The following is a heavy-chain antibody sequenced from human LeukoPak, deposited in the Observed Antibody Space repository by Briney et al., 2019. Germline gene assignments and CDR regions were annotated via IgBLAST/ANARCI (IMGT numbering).Heavy chain of an antibody. CDR3: AKSTMIVVVAFDI. J-gene: IGHJ3*02. V-gene: IGHV3-23*01. CDR1: GFTFSNYA. CDR2: ISGSGGTT. D-gene: IGHD3-22*01. Sequence: GGSLRLSCAASGFTFSNYAMIWVRQAPGKGLEWVSAISGSGGTTYYADSVKGRFTISRDNSKNTLYLQMNSLRAEDTAVYYCAKSTMIVVVAFDIWGQGTMVTVSS.